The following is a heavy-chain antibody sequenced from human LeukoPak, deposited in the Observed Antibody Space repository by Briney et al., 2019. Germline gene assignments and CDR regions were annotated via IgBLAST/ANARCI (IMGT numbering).Heavy chain of an antibody. CDR3: ASTYCSSTSCYMFDY. CDR2: ISAYNGNT. V-gene: IGHV1-18*01. Sequence: GASVKVSCKASGYTFTSYGISWVRQAPGQGLEWMGWISAYNGNTNYAQKLQGRVTMTTDTSTSTAYMELRSLRSDDTAVYYCASTYCSSTSCYMFDYWGQGTLVTVSS. CDR1: GYTFTSYG. D-gene: IGHD2-2*02. J-gene: IGHJ4*02.